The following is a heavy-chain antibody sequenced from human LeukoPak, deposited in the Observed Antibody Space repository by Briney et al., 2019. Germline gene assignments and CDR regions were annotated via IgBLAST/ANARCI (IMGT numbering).Heavy chain of an antibody. CDR1: GGSISSYY. CDR3: ARHYGSWAYYFDY. CDR2: IYYSGST. V-gene: IGHV4-59*08. Sequence: SETLSLTCTVSGGSISSYYWSWIRQPPGKGLEWIGYIYYSGSTNYNPSLKSRVTISVDTSKNQFSLKLSSVTAADTAVYYCARHYGSWAYYFDYWGQGTLVTVSS. J-gene: IGHJ4*02. D-gene: IGHD6-13*01.